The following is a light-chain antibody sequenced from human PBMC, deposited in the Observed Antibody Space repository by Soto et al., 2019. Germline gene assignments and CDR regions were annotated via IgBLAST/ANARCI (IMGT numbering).Light chain of an antibody. CDR3: QAWDRSTRVV. Sequence: SYELTQPPSVSVSPGQTASITCSGDKLGDKYACWYQQKPGQSPVLVIYQDSKRPSGIPERFSGSNSGNTATLTISGTQAMDEADYYCQAWDRSTRVVFGGGTKPTVL. V-gene: IGLV3-1*01. CDR1: KLGDKY. J-gene: IGLJ2*01. CDR2: QDS.